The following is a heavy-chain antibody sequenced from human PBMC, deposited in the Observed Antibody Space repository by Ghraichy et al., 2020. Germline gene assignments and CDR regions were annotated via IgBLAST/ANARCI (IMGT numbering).Heavy chain of an antibody. V-gene: IGHV4-59*01. D-gene: IGHD5-12*01. Sequence: SETLSLTCIVSGGSISSYYWSWIRQPPGKGLEWIGYIYYSGSTNYNPSLKSRVTISVDTSKNQFSLKLSSVTAADTAVYYCARVDREMGGYEPFFDYWGQGTLVTVSS. CDR2: IYYSGST. CDR3: ARVDREMGGYEPFFDY. CDR1: GGSISSYY. J-gene: IGHJ4*02.